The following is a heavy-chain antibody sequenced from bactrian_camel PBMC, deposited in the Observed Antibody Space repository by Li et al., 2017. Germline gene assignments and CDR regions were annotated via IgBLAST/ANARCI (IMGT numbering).Heavy chain of an antibody. Sequence: HVQLVESGGGSVQAGGSLRLSCASPDYAYEFDCMGWFRQVPGKERERVASIYLNSHRAIYGSSVKGRFTISQDSAKNTAILQMTDLKPEDSAMYYCAANSGRYGGTCESHIGMDYWGKGTQVTVS. J-gene: IGHJ7*01. V-gene: IGHV3S1*01. CDR1: DYAYEFDC. CDR2: IYLNSHRA. D-gene: IGHD6*01.